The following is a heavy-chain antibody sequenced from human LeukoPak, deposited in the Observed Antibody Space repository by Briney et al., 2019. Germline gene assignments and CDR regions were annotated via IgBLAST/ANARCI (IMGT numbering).Heavy chain of an antibody. Sequence: ASVKVSCKASGYTFSNYAINWVRQAPGQGLEWMGWIITNAGNPTYAQGFTGRFVFSLDTSVSTAYLQISSLKAEDTAVYYCARSGGSGSHYARYYYYYMDVWGKGTTVTVSS. CDR3: ARSGGSGSHYARYYYYYMDV. D-gene: IGHD3-10*01. J-gene: IGHJ6*03. CDR2: IITNAGNP. V-gene: IGHV7-4-1*02. CDR1: GYTFSNYA.